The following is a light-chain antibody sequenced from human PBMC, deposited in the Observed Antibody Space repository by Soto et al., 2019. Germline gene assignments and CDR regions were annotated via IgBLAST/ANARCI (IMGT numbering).Light chain of an antibody. CDR1: SSDIGTCDY. V-gene: IGLV2-14*01. J-gene: IGLJ2*01. CDR3: SSYTNITTLI. CDR2: EVS. Sequence: QSVLTQPASVSGSPGQSITISCTGTSSDIGTCDYVSWYQQHPGKAPKLMIYEVSNRPSGVSNRFSGSKSGNTASLTISGLQAADEADYYCSSYTNITTLIFGGGTQLTVL.